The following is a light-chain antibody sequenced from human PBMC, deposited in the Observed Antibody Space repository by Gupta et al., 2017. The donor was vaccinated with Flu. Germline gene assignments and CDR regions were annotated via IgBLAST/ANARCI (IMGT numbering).Light chain of an antibody. Sequence: SDCGVYKRVSWYQKYTGQAPKLIIYEDNKRPSGVPDRFSGSKSGTTASLTISGLQAEDEADYYCYSPNSISNYGVFGGGTKLTVL. CDR3: YSPNSISNYGV. J-gene: IGLJ2*01. CDR1: SDCGVYKR. V-gene: IGLV2-18*02. CDR2: EDN.